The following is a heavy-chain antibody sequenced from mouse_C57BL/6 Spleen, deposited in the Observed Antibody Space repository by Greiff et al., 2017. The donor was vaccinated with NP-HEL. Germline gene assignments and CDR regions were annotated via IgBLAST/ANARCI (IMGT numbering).Heavy chain of an antibody. CDR3: ARRAVDWFAY. CDR1: GFTFSDYG. Sequence: DVMLVESGGGLVKPGGSLKLSCAASGFTFSDYGMHWVRQAPEKGLEWVAYISSGSSTIYYADTVKGRFTISRDNAKNTLFLQMTSLRSEDTAMYYCARRAVDWFAYWGQGTLVTVSA. V-gene: IGHV5-17*01. J-gene: IGHJ3*01. CDR2: ISSGSSTI. D-gene: IGHD1-1*01.